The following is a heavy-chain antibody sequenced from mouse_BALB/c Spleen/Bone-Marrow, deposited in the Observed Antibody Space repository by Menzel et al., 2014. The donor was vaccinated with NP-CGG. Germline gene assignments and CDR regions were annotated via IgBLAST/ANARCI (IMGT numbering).Heavy chain of an antibody. D-gene: IGHD3-3*01. V-gene: IGHV5-17*02. CDR3: ARIGRARGYAMDY. J-gene: IGHJ4*01. Sequence: LMESGGGLVQPGGSRKLSCAASGITFRNFGMHWVRQAPEKGLEWVAYISSGSSTIYYADTLKGRFTISRDNPKNTLFLQMTSLRSEDTAMYYCARIGRARGYAMDYWGQGTSVTVSS. CDR1: GITFRNFG. CDR2: ISSGSSTI.